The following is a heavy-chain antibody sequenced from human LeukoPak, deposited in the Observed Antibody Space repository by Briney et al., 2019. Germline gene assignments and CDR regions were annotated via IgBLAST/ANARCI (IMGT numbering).Heavy chain of an antibody. Sequence: GGSLRLSCAASGFTFDDYTMHWVRQAPGKGLEWVSLISGNGGSTAYADSVKGRFTISRDNSKNSLYLQMNSLGTEDTALYYCAKDKSQQLVHYFDYWGQGTPVTVSS. CDR1: GFTFDDYT. J-gene: IGHJ4*02. CDR2: ISGNGGST. D-gene: IGHD6-13*01. V-gene: IGHV3-43*02. CDR3: AKDKSQQLVHYFDY.